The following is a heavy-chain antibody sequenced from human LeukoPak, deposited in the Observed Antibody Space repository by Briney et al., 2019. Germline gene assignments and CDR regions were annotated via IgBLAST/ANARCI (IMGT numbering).Heavy chain of an antibody. CDR1: GFTFDAYA. Sequence: GGSLRLSRAASGFTFDAYAMHWVRQAPGKGLEWVSGISWNSGSIGYADSVKGRFTISRDNAKNSLYLQMNSLRAEDMALYYCAKDAGQGWFDPWGQGTLVTVSS. V-gene: IGHV3-9*03. CDR2: ISWNSGSI. CDR3: AKDAGQGWFDP. D-gene: IGHD1-14*01. J-gene: IGHJ5*02.